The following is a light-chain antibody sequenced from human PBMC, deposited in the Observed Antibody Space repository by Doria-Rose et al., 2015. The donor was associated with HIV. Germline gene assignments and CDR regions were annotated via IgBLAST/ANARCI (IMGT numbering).Light chain of an antibody. CDR2: GAS. Sequence: TQSPSFLSASVGVRVTTTCRASQGISRYLAWYQQKPGKAPTLLIFGASTLHSGVPSRFSGSGSGTEFTLTISSLQPEDFATYYCQQFDSFPRTFGQGTKVELK. CDR1: QGISRY. J-gene: IGKJ1*01. CDR3: QQFDSFPRT. V-gene: IGKV1-9*01.